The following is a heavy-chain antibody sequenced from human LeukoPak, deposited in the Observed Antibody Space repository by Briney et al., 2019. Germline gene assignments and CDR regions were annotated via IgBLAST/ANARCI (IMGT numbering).Heavy chain of an antibody. CDR3: ARRGYSGNAYDY. Sequence: PGGSLRLSCAASGFTFSSYAMSWVRQAPGKGLEWVSAISGSGGSTYYADSVKGRFTISRDNSKNTLYLQMNSLRAEDTAVYYCARRGYSGNAYDYWGQGTLVTVSS. CDR2: ISGSGGST. D-gene: IGHD5-12*01. V-gene: IGHV3-23*01. CDR1: GFTFSSYA. J-gene: IGHJ4*02.